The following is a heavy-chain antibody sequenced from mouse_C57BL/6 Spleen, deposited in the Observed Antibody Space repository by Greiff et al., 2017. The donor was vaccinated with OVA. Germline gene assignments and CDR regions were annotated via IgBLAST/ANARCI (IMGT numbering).Heavy chain of an antibody. D-gene: IGHD1-1*01. Sequence: EVMLAESEGGLVQPGSSMKLSCTASGFTFSDYYMAWVRQVPEKGLEWVANINYDGSSTYYLDSLKSRFIISRDNAKNILYLQMSSLKSEDTATYYCARDPYYGSSPYFDYWGQGTTLTVSS. V-gene: IGHV5-16*01. CDR2: INYDGSST. J-gene: IGHJ2*01. CDR1: GFTFSDYY. CDR3: ARDPYYGSSPYFDY.